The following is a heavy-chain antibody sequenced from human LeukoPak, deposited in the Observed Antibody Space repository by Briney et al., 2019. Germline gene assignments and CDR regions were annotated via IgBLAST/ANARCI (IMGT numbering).Heavy chain of an antibody. CDR2: TFYSGST. D-gene: IGHD7-27*01. J-gene: IGHJ5*02. CDR1: GGSLSGYY. Sequence: SETLSLTCAVHGGSLSGYYCSWIRQPPGKGLEWIGNTFYSGSTYYNPSLRSRVTISVDTSKNQFSLRLSSVTAADTAVYYCARLGPNWGLITICDRWGQGTLVTVSS. CDR3: ARLGPNWGLITICDR. V-gene: IGHV4-34*12.